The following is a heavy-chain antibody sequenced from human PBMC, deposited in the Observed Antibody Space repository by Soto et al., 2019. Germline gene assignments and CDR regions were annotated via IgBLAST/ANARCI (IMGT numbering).Heavy chain of an antibody. Sequence: GGSLRLSCAASGFTFTRCSMNWVRQAPGKGLEWVSSISSTTNYIYYGDSMKGRFTISRDNAKNSLYLEMNSLRAEDTAVYYCARESEDLTSNFDYWGQGTLVTVSS. CDR2: ISSTTNYI. CDR1: GFTFTRCS. V-gene: IGHV3-21*06. J-gene: IGHJ4*02. CDR3: ARESEDLTSNFDY.